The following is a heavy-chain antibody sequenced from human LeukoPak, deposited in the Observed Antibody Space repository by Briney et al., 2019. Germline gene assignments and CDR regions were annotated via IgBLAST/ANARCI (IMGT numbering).Heavy chain of an antibody. J-gene: IGHJ4*02. Sequence: PGGSLRLSCAASGFTFSSYGMHWVRQAPGKGLEWVAFIRYDGSNKYYADSVKGRFTISRDNSKNTLYLQMNSLRAEDTAVYYCAKGYSSSSVYFDYWGQGTLVTVSS. CDR2: IRYDGSNK. D-gene: IGHD6-6*01. V-gene: IGHV3-30*02. CDR3: AKGYSSSSVYFDY. CDR1: GFTFSSYG.